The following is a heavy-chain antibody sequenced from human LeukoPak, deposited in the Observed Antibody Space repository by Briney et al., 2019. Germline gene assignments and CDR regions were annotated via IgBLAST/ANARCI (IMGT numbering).Heavy chain of an antibody. D-gene: IGHD3-16*01. CDR3: ARATTLGYYYGLDV. V-gene: IGHV3-66*01. CDR1: GITVSSDY. Sequence: PGGSLRLSCAGSGITVSSDYMSWIRQAPGKGLEWVSAIYSGGGTYYADSVKGRFTISGDNPRTTVNLQMNSLSAEDTAVYYCARATTLGYYYGLDVWGQGTTVTVSS. J-gene: IGHJ6*02. CDR2: IYSGGGT.